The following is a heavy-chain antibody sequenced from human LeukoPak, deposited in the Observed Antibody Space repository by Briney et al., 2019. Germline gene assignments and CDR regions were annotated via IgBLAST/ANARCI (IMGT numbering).Heavy chain of an antibody. CDR1: GGTFSSYG. D-gene: IGHD3-22*01. V-gene: IGHV1-18*01. Sequence: ASVKVSCKASGGTFSSYGISWVRQAPGQGLEWMGWISAYNGNTKSAQKLQGRVTMTTDTSTSTAYMELRSMRSDDTAVYYCARDRPCYDSSTYYRFDYWGQGTLVTVSS. CDR2: ISAYNGNT. CDR3: ARDRPCYDSSTYYRFDY. J-gene: IGHJ4*02.